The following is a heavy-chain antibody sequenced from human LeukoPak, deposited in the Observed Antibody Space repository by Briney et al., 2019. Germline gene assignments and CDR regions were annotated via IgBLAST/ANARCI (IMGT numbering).Heavy chain of an antibody. CDR2: IIPIFGTA. Sequence: SVNVSCKASGGTFSSYAISWVRQAPGQGLEWMGGIIPIFGTANYAQKFQGRVTITTDESTSTAYMELSSLRSEDTAVYYCARVASGYNWNYAWFDPWGQGTLVTVSS. CDR1: GGTFSSYA. J-gene: IGHJ5*02. CDR3: ARVASGYNWNYAWFDP. V-gene: IGHV1-69*05. D-gene: IGHD1-7*01.